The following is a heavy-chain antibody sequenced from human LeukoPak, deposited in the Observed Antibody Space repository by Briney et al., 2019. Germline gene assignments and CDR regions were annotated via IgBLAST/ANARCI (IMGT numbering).Heavy chain of an antibody. V-gene: IGHV4-59*08. CDR1: GDSISHSS. CDR2: SSYSGST. D-gene: IGHD1-26*01. Sequence: KPSETLSLTCTVSGDSISHSSWSWLRQPPGKGLEWIGYSSYSGSTNFNPSLKSRVTISVDTSKNQVSLKLTSVTAADTAAYYCARLTLVETSRGYGMDVWGQGTSVAVSS. J-gene: IGHJ6*02. CDR3: ARLTLVETSRGYGMDV.